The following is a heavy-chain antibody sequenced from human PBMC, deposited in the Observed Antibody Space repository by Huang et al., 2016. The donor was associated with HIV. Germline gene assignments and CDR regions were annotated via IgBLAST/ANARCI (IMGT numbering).Heavy chain of an antibody. Sequence: DVQLVESGGALVQPGESLKLPCSVSGFTFNNHGIIWVRQAPGKGLVLIAYNRDNSKTNHYAGPVRGRFIVSRDNVKNSIYLQMNNVTVEDSAVYYCARDGGYKFLTTYPTYYLDFWGQGALVTVSS. V-gene: IGHV3-48*01. J-gene: IGHJ4*02. D-gene: IGHD3-9*01. CDR3: ARDGGYKFLTTYPTYYLDF. CDR1: GFTFNNHG. CDR2: NRDNSKTN.